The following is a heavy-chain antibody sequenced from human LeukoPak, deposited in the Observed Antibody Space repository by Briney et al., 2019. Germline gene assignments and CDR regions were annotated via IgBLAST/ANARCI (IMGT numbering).Heavy chain of an antibody. CDR2: INPKSGAT. CDR1: GYTFTGYF. J-gene: IGHJ5*02. Sequence: GASVKVFCKASGYTFTGYFMHWVRQAPGQGLEWMGWINPKSGATNYAQKFQGRVTMTRDTSISTAYMELSSLRSDDTAVFYCARDVTRGYYDSTVPWGQGTLVTVSS. D-gene: IGHD3-22*01. CDR3: ARDVTRGYYDSTVP. V-gene: IGHV1-2*02.